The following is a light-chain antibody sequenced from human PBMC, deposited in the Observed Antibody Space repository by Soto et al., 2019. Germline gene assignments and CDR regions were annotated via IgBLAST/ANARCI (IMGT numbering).Light chain of an antibody. Sequence: DVHMTQSPSTLSASAGDRVTITCRASQTISNWLAWYQQRPGKAPQLLISDASRLESGVPSRFSGSGSGTEFTLTISSLQPDDSATYYCQQYKSYSPRTFGQGTKVDIK. CDR1: QTISNW. CDR3: QQYKSYSPRT. J-gene: IGKJ1*01. V-gene: IGKV1-5*01. CDR2: DAS.